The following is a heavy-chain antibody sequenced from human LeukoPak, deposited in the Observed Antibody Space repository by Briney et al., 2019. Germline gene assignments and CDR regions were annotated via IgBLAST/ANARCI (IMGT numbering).Heavy chain of an antibody. CDR1: GFTFSSYG. CDR3: ARAGQWLAPGGVDY. CDR2: IWYDGSNK. D-gene: IGHD6-19*01. J-gene: IGHJ4*02. V-gene: IGHV3-33*01. Sequence: GRSLRLSCAASGFTFSSYGMHWVRQAPGKGLEWVAVIWYDGSNKYYADSVKGRFTISRDNSKNTLYLQMNSLRAEDTAVYYCARAGQWLAPGGVDYWGQGTLSPSPQ.